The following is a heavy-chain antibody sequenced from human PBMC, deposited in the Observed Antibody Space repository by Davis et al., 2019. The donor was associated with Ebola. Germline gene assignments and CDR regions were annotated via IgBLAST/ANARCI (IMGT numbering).Heavy chain of an antibody. D-gene: IGHD3/OR15-3a*01. V-gene: IGHV3-30*03. CDR2: ISYDGSNK. CDR1: GFTFSSYG. CDR3: AGSRGWTKSYYYGMDV. Sequence: GESLKISCAASGFTFSSYGMHWVRQAPGKGLEWVAVISYDGSNKYYADSVKGRFTISRDNSKNTLYLQMNSLRAEDTAVYYCAGSRGWTKSYYYGMDVWGQGTTVTVSS. J-gene: IGHJ6*02.